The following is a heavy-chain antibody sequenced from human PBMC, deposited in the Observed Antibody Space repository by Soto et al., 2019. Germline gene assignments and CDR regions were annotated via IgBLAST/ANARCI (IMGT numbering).Heavy chain of an antibody. D-gene: IGHD6-6*01. CDR2: STGGGST. J-gene: IGHJ4*02. CDR3: AKLVRY. V-gene: IGHV3-23*01. Sequence: EVQLLESGGGLVQPGGSLRRSCVASGLTFGSSSMSWVRQAPGKGLEWVSVSTGGGSTFYADSVKGRFTISRDNSKNTLYLQRNSLRAEDAAVYFCAKLVRYWGQGTIVTVSS. CDR1: GLTFGSSS.